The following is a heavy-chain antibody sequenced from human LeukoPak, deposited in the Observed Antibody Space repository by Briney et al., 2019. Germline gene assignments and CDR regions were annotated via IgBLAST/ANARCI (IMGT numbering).Heavy chain of an antibody. D-gene: IGHD4-11*01. CDR3: ARDTGQYYFDY. CDR1: GGTFSSYA. J-gene: IGHJ4*02. Sequence: GASVKVSCKASGGTFSSYAISWVRQAPGQGLEWMGIINPSGGSTSYAQKFQGRVTMTRDTSTSTAYMELSSLRSEDTAVYYCARDTGQYYFDYWGQGTLVTVSS. CDR2: INPSGGST. V-gene: IGHV1-46*01.